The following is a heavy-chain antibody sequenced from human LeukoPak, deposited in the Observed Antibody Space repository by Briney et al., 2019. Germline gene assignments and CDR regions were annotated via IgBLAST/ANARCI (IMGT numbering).Heavy chain of an antibody. CDR3: ARGGGLLWRGESPNCFDT. CDR1: ASTSIRYA. Sequence: GGSMRLSCTASASTSIRYAMSWVRQAHEKGMEYVSTISAGGGSTFYADSMKGRCAISRDNSRKTVYLEMNRLRVEDTAVYYCARGGGLLWRGESPNCFDTWGQGTLVTVSS. D-gene: IGHD3-10*01. CDR2: ISAGGGST. J-gene: IGHJ5*02. V-gene: IGHV3-23*01.